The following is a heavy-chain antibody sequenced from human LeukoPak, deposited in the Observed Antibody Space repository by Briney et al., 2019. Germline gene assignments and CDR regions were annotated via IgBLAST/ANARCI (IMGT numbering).Heavy chain of an antibody. J-gene: IGHJ4*02. CDR3: AKHVKYSSAGLDY. V-gene: IGHV3-23*01. Sequence: GGSLRLSCAASGFTFSSYAMSWVRQAPGKGLEWVSAISGSAATTYYADSVKGRFTISRDNSKNTLYLQMNSLRAEDTAIYYCAKHVKYSSAGLDYWGRGTLVTVSS. D-gene: IGHD6-19*01. CDR1: GFTFSSYA. CDR2: ISGSAATT.